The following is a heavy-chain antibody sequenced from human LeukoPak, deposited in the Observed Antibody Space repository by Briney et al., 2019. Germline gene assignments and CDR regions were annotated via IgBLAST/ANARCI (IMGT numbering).Heavy chain of an antibody. J-gene: IGHJ4*02. CDR3: ASLGINHDY. CDR2: IIPIFGTA. CDR1: GYTFTSYD. V-gene: IGHV1-69*13. Sequence: SVKVSCKASGYTFTSYDINWVRQAPGQGLEWMGGIIPIFGTANYAQKFQGRVTITADESTSTAYMELSSLRSEDTAVYYCASLGINHDYWGQGTLVTVSS. D-gene: IGHD1-14*01.